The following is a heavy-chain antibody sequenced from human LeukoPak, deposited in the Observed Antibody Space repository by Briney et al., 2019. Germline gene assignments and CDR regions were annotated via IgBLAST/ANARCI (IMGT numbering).Heavy chain of an antibody. CDR3: ARGAPLSGYCSGGSCYTNWFDP. Sequence: PSETLSLTCTVSGGSISSSNWWSWVSQPPGREVEWIGEIYHSRSTNYNPSLKSRVTISVDKPKNQLSLKLSSVSAADTAVCSCARGAPLSGYCSGGSCYTNWFDPWGQGTLVTVSS. CDR1: GGSISSSNW. V-gene: IGHV4-4*02. D-gene: IGHD2-15*01. CDR2: IYHSRST. J-gene: IGHJ5*02.